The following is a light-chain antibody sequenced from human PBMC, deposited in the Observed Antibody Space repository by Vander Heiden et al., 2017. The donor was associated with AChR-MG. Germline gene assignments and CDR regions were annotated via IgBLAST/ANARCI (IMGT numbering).Light chain of an antibody. CDR2: RAS. CDR1: QSVGVW. CDR3: QEDNSYSET. V-gene: IGKV1-5*03. Sequence: DIQMTQSPSTLSASIGDRVTITCRASQSVGVWLAWYQQNPGKAPKLLIYRASTLQSGVPSRFSGSGSGTEFTLTISSLQPDDFATYYCQEDNSYSETFGQGTKVEVK. J-gene: IGKJ1*01.